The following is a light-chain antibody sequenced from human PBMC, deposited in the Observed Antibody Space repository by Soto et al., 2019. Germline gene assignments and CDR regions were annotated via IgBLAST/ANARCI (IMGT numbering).Light chain of an antibody. V-gene: IGLV2-14*01. CDR3: CSYTTSNTRQIV. CDR1: SSDVGGYNY. J-gene: IGLJ1*01. Sequence: QSVLTQPASVSGSPGQSITISRTGTSSDVGGYNYVSWYQQHPGKAPKFMIYDVSNRPSGVSNRFSGSKSGNTASLTISGLQAEDEADYYCCSYTTSNTRQIVFVNGTKVTVL. CDR2: DVS.